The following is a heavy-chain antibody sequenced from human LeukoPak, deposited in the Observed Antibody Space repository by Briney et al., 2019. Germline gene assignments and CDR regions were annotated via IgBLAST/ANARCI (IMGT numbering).Heavy chain of an antibody. D-gene: IGHD2-2*01. CDR1: GGTFSSYA. Sequence: GASVKVSCKASGGTFSSYAISWVRQAPGQGLEWMGGIIPIFGTANYAQKFQGRVTITADESTSTAYMELSSLRSEDTAVYYCARSEVPAAISYGMDVWAKGPRSPSP. J-gene: IGHJ6*02. V-gene: IGHV1-69*13. CDR2: IIPIFGTA. CDR3: ARSEVPAAISYGMDV.